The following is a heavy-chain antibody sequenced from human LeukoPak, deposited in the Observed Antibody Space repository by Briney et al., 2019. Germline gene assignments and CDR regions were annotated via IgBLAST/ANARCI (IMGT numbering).Heavy chain of an antibody. Sequence: GASVKVSCKASGYTFTSCYLHWVRQAPGQGLEWMGIINPSGGSTSYAQKFQGRVTMTRDTSTSTVYMELSSLRSEDTAVYYCARDGSPDSSGYYFDFDYWGQGTLVTVSS. CDR1: GYTFTSCY. J-gene: IGHJ4*02. CDR2: INPSGGST. CDR3: ARDGSPDSSGYYFDFDY. D-gene: IGHD3-22*01. V-gene: IGHV1-46*01.